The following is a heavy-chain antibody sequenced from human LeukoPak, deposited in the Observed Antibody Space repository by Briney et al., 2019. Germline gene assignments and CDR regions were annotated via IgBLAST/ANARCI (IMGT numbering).Heavy chain of an antibody. Sequence: ASVKVSCKASGYTFTSYAMHWVRQASGQRLEWMGWINAGNGNTKYSQKFQGRVTITRDTSASTAYMELSSLRSEDTAVYYCAREIRGDDAFDIWGQGTMVTVSS. D-gene: IGHD3-10*01. J-gene: IGHJ3*02. CDR2: INAGNGNT. CDR1: GYTFTSYA. CDR3: AREIRGDDAFDI. V-gene: IGHV1-3*01.